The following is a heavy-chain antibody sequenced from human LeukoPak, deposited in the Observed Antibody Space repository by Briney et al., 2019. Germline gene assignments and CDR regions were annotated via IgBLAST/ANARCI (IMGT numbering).Heavy chain of an antibody. CDR2: IYWDDDK. V-gene: IGHV2-5*02. D-gene: IGHD3-16*01. J-gene: IGHJ4*02. Sequence: SGPTLVNPTQTLTLTCTFSGFSLSTRGAGVGWVRQPPGKALGWLALIYWDDDKRYSPSLKSRLTITKDTSKNQVVLTMTNMDPVDTATYYCARRLPQLWFDYRGQGTLVTVSS. CDR3: ARRLPQLWFDY. CDR1: GFSLSTRGAG.